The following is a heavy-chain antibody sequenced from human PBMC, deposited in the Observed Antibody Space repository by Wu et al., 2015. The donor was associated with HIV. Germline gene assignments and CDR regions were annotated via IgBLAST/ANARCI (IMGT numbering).Heavy chain of an antibody. CDR2: VSPYNGDT. CDR1: GYTFSSYG. Sequence: QVQLVQSGSEVKKPGASVKVSCKTSGYTFSSYGISWMRQAPGQGLEWMGWVSPYNGDTLYTQKFQGRATMTTDTSTNTAYLELRSLGSDDTAVYYCARDRTCSGTSCTSDFWGQGTLVTVSS. J-gene: IGHJ4*02. D-gene: IGHD2-2*01. V-gene: IGHV1-18*01. CDR3: ARDRTCSGTSCTSDF.